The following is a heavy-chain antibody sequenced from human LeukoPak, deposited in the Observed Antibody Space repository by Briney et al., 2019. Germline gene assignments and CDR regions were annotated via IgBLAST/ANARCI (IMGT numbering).Heavy chain of an antibody. Sequence: SETLSFTCTVFGGTISNAIDYWGWIRQPPGKGLECIGNIHYGGTAYYNPSLRSRVSMSVDTSLNQFSLRLSSVTAADTAVYYCARVKAEYYYDNSGHNWFDPWGQGTLVIVSS. D-gene: IGHD3-22*01. V-gene: IGHV4-39*07. CDR1: GGTISNAIDY. J-gene: IGHJ5*02. CDR3: ARVKAEYYYDNSGHNWFDP. CDR2: IHYGGTA.